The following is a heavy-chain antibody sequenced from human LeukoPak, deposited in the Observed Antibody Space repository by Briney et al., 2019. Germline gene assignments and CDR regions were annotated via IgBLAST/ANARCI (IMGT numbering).Heavy chain of an antibody. CDR1: GFTVSSNY. CDR2: IYSGGST. V-gene: IGHV3-53*01. D-gene: IGHD6-6*01. Sequence: GGSLRLSCAASGFTVSSNYMSWVRQAPGKGLEWVSVIYSGGSTYYADSVKGRFTISRDNSKNTLYLQMNSLRAEDTAVYYCASARPSYYYYMDVWGKGTTVTVSS. CDR3: ASARPSYYYYMDV. J-gene: IGHJ6*03.